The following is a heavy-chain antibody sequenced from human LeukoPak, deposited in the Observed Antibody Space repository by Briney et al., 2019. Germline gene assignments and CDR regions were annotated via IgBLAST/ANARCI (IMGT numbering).Heavy chain of an antibody. J-gene: IGHJ4*02. D-gene: IGHD3-22*01. V-gene: IGHV4-39*07. CDR1: GDSISSTSYY. CDR3: ARGSGDTSGTYFDY. Sequence: SETLSLTCIVSGDSISSTSYYWAWIRQPPGKGLEWIGEINHSGSTNYKSSLKSRVTISVDTSKNQFSLKLSSVTAADTAVYYCARGSGDTSGTYFDYWGQGTLVTVSS. CDR2: INHSGST.